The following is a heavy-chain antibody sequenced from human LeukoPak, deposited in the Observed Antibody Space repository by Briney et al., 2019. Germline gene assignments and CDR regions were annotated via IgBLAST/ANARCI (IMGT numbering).Heavy chain of an antibody. D-gene: IGHD1-26*01. J-gene: IGHJ4*02. CDR3: ARDYRSVRWELLEAIDY. CDR1: GFTFSSYW. V-gene: IGHV3-74*01. CDR2: INTDGSGT. Sequence: GGSLRLSCAASGFTFSSYWMHWVRQAPGKGLVWVSRINTDGSGTSYADSVKGRFTISRDNSKNTLYLQMNSLRAEDTAVYYCARDYRSVRWELLEAIDYWGQGTLVTVSS.